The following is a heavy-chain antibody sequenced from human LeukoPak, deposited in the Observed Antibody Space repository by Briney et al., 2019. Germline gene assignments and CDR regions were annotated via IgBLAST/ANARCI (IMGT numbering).Heavy chain of an antibody. CDR1: GFTFNSYA. D-gene: IGHD6-13*01. Sequence: GGSLRLSCAASGFTFNSYAMSWVRQAPGKGLEWVSSISDSGGSTYYADSVTGRFTISRDNSTNTLYLQMNSLRAADTAVYYCASTRSSWYLGFDYWGQGTLVTVSS. CDR3: ASTRSSWYLGFDY. CDR2: ISDSGGST. V-gene: IGHV3-23*01. J-gene: IGHJ4*02.